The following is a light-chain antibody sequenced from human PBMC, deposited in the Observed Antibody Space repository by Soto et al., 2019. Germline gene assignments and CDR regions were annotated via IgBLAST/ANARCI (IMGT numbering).Light chain of an antibody. CDR1: QSISTW. Sequence: DIRMTQSPSTLSTSVGERVTITCRASQSISTWLAWYQQKTGKAPRLLIYKASSLEEGVPSRFSGSGSGTEFSLTIISLQADDFATYFCQQYSSFPPYTFGQGTKLEI. J-gene: IGKJ2*01. CDR2: KAS. CDR3: QQYSSFPPYT. V-gene: IGKV1-5*03.